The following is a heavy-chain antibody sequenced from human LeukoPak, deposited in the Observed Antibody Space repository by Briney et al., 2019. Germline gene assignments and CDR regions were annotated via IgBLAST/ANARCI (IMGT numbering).Heavy chain of an antibody. V-gene: IGHV5-51*01. Sequence: GESLKISCKGSGYSFTSYWIGWVRQMPGKGLEWMGIICPDDSDTRYSPSFHGQVTISAGKSISAAYLQWSSLKASDTAMYYCARHVVAAAPIDYWGQGTLVTVSS. CDR2: ICPDDSDT. D-gene: IGHD6-13*01. CDR3: ARHVVAAAPIDY. CDR1: GYSFTSYW. J-gene: IGHJ4*02.